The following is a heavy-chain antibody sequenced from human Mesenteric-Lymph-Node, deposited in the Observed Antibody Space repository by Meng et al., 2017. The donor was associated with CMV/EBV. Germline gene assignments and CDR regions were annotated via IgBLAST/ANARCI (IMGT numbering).Heavy chain of an antibody. D-gene: IGHD3-3*01. J-gene: IGHJ4*02. Sequence: TRVNYYWGWFRQSPGKGLEWIGTIYYSGTTFYNPSLNSRVTISVDTSKNQFSLRLSSVTAADTALYYCARQEGYDFWSGLHPLSDYWGQGSLVTVSS. CDR2: IYYSGTT. CDR1: TRVNYY. CDR3: ARQEGYDFWSGLHPLSDY. V-gene: IGHV4-39*01.